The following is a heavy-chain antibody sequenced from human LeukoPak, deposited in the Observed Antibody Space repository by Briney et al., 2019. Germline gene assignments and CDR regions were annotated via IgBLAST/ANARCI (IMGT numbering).Heavy chain of an antibody. Sequence: SETLSLTCAVYGGSFSGYYWSWIRQPPGKGLEWIGEINHSGSTNYNPSLKSRVTISVDTSKNQFSLKLSSVTAADTAVYYCARRGYYYGSGSYFFDYWGQGTLVTVSS. CDR1: GGSFSGYY. J-gene: IGHJ4*02. CDR3: ARRGYYYGSGSYFFDY. V-gene: IGHV4-34*01. CDR2: INHSGST. D-gene: IGHD3-10*01.